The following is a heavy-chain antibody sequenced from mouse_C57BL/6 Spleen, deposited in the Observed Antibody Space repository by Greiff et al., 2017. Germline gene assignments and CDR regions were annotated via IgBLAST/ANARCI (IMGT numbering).Heavy chain of an antibody. D-gene: IGHD4-1*01. Sequence: VQLQQPGAELVRPGSSVKLSCKASGYTFTSYWMHWVKQRPIQGLEWIGNIDPSDSETHYNQKFKDKATLTVDKSSSTAYMQLSSLTSEDSAVYYCAREANWGGFAYWGQGTLVTVSA. CDR1: GYTFTSYW. CDR3: AREANWGGFAY. V-gene: IGHV1-52*01. J-gene: IGHJ3*01. CDR2: IDPSDSET.